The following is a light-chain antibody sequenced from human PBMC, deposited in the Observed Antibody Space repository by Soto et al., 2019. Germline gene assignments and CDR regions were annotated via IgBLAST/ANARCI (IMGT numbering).Light chain of an antibody. J-gene: IGLJ1*01. CDR3: CSYAGTSPFYV. V-gene: IGLV2-23*02. Sequence: QSALTQPASVSGSPGQSITISCTGNSSDVGSYDLVSWYQQHPGRAPKLVIYEVSKRPSGVSSRFSGSKSGNTASLTISGLQAEDEADYHCCSYAGTSPFYVFGPGTKVTVL. CDR2: EVS. CDR1: SSDVGSYDL.